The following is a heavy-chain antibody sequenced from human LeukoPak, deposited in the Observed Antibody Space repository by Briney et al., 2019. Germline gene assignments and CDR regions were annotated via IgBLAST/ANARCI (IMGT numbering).Heavy chain of an antibody. Sequence: GGSLRLSCAASGFTFSSYAMSWVRQAPGKGLEWVSAISGSGGSTYYADSVKGRFTISRDNSKNTLCLQMNSLRADDTAVYYCAKEGDSNYGSYWGQETLVTVSS. CDR1: GFTFSSYA. CDR2: ISGSGGST. CDR3: AKEGDSNYGSY. J-gene: IGHJ4*02. V-gene: IGHV3-23*01. D-gene: IGHD4-4*01.